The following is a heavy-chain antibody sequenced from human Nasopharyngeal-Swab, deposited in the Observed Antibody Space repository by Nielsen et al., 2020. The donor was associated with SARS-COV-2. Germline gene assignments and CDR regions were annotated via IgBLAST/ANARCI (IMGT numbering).Heavy chain of an antibody. D-gene: IGHD5-18*01. Sequence: SETLSLTFSVSGGSISSYYWTWIRQRPGKGLEWLGYVFYSWTTNYNPSLKSRVSISVDTSRNQFSLRLRSMTAADTAVYYCARSGYSYGLPVGYFGHWGQGILVTVSS. J-gene: IGHJ4*02. CDR2: VFYSWTT. V-gene: IGHV4-59*01. CDR1: GGSISSYY. CDR3: ARSGYSYGLPVGYFGH.